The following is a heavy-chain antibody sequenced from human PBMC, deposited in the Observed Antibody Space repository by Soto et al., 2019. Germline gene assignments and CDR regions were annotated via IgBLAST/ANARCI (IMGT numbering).Heavy chain of an antibody. D-gene: IGHD1-26*01. CDR3: ARAEGRWLQLGDY. Sequence: QVQLVQSGAEVKKPGSSVKVSCKASGGTFSSYAMHWVRQAPGKGLEWVAVISYDGSNKYYADSVKGRFTISRDNSKNTLYLQMNSLTAEDTAVYYCARAEGRWLQLGDYWGQGTLVTVSS. J-gene: IGHJ4*02. V-gene: IGHV3-30-3*01. CDR2: ISYDGSNK. CDR1: GGTFSSYA.